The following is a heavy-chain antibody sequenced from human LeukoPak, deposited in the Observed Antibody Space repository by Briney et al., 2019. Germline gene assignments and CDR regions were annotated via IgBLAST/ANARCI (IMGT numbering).Heavy chain of an antibody. CDR2: VSDSSDV. D-gene: IGHD5-18*01. Sequence: PGGSLRLSCAASGFTFSTYTMNWVRQAPGKGLEWVSTVSDSSDVHYSDSVKGRFTISRDNGRNSLYLQMNSLRDEDTAVYYCARDGLHTAHFDYWGQGTLVTVSS. CDR1: GFTFSTYT. V-gene: IGHV3-48*02. J-gene: IGHJ4*02. CDR3: ARDGLHTAHFDY.